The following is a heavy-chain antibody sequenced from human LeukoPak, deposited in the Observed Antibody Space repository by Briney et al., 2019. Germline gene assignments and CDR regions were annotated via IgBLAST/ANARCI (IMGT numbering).Heavy chain of an antibody. Sequence: SETLSLTCTVSGDSISSYYWSWIRQPPGKGLEWIGYIYYSGGTDYNPSLKSRVTISVDTSKNQFSLKLRSVTAADTAVYYCARHVTISGPYDASDIWGQGTMVTVS. D-gene: IGHD5-24*01. CDR2: IYYSGGT. V-gene: IGHV4-59*08. CDR1: GDSISSYY. CDR3: ARHVTISGPYDASDI. J-gene: IGHJ3*02.